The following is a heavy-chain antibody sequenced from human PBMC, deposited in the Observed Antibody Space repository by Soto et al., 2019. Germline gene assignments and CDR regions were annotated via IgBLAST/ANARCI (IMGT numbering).Heavy chain of an antibody. CDR2: ISGSGGNT. CDR3: ARSTIVTSYYFDY. J-gene: IGHJ4*02. CDR1: GFTFSSYA. V-gene: IGHV3-23*04. D-gene: IGHD4-17*01. Sequence: VQLVESGGGVVQPGRSLRLSCAASGFTFSSYAMSWVRQAPGKGLEWVSAISGSGGNTYYADSVKGRFTISRDNSKNTLYLQMNSLRAEDTAVYYCARSTIVTSYYFDYWGQGTLVTVSS.